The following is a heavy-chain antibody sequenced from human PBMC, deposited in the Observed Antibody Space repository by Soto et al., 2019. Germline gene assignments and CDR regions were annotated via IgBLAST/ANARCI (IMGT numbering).Heavy chain of an antibody. CDR2: IYHSGST. CDR1: GGSISSGGYS. J-gene: IGHJ4*02. CDR3: ARPRSSGYAGEFDY. D-gene: IGHD3-22*01. Sequence: SETLSLTCAVSGGSISSGGYSWSWIRQPPGKGLEWIGYIYHSGSTYYNPSLKSRVTISVDTSQNQFSLMLTSVTAADTAVYYCARPRSSGYAGEFDYWGQETLVTVSS. V-gene: IGHV4-30-2*02.